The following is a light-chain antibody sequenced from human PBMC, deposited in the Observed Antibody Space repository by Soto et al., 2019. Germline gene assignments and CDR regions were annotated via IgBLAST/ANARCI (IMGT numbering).Light chain of an antibody. V-gene: IGKV1-39*01. CDR2: TAS. Sequence: DIQMTQSPSSLSASVGDRVTITFRASQRINSFLNWYQHKPGKAPEVLIYTASNLQSGVPSRFSGSGSGTDFTLTISSLQPEDFATYYCQQSYSNPTFGQGTKVDIK. CDR1: QRINSF. CDR3: QQSYSNPT. J-gene: IGKJ1*01.